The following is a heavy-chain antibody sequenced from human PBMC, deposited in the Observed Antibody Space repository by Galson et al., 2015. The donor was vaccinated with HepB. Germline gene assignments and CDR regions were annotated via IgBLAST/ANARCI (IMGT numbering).Heavy chain of an antibody. D-gene: IGHD3-16*01. J-gene: IGHJ5*02. CDR3: VKVGAWFGGDWFDP. CDR1: GFIFRHHA. V-gene: IGHV3-23*01. CDR2: TTGRGSTT. Sequence: SLRLSCTGSGFIFRHHAVAWIRRAPGKGLEWVSGTTGRGSTTYYADAVNGRFSNSRDNSKNTVFLQMDNLKVDDTAIYYCVKVGAWFGGDWFDPWGQGTLVTVS.